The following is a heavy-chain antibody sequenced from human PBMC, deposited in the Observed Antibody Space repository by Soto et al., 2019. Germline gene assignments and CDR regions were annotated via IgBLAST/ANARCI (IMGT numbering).Heavy chain of an antibody. D-gene: IGHD1-26*01. Sequence: ASVKVCCKASGYTVTIYSMHWVRQAPGQRLECRRWIKDGNRNIQSSQKYHPKVTITRDPSASPAYMELRSLRSEDTAVYYCARDLLRYSGSYFRPSRSSGDHWGQGPLVTVSS. CDR3: ARDLLRYSGSYFRPSRSSGDH. J-gene: IGHJ4*02. V-gene: IGHV1-3*01. CDR2: IKDGNRNI. CDR1: GYTVTIYS.